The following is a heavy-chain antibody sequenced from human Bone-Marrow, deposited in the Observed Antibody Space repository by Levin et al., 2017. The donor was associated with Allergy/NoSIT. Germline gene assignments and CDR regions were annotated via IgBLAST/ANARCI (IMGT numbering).Heavy chain of an antibody. Sequence: SCTVSGGSISTYYWSWIRQPPEKRLEWIGYIYYSGSTKYNPSLKSRVTLLVDTSKNLFSLKLSSVTAADSAVSFCARAIPSGGNSYYYYYMDVWGKGTTVTVSS. CDR2: IYYSGST. CDR1: GGSISTYY. J-gene: IGHJ6*03. CDR3: ARAIPSGGNSYYYYYMDV. D-gene: IGHD4-23*01. V-gene: IGHV4-59*01.